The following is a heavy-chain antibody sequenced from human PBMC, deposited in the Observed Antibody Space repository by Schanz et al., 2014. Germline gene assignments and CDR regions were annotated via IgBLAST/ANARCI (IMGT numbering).Heavy chain of an antibody. CDR1: GFTASSHS. D-gene: IGHD2-21*02. J-gene: IGHJ4*02. V-gene: IGHV3-21*02. CDR3: VRERTNYGGNSYFCDH. Sequence: EVQLVESGGGLVKPGGSLRLSCGVSGFTASSHSMNWVRQAPGKGLEWVSSISSRSSHIYYADSVKGRFTVSRDNAKNSVYLQMNGLRVEDTAVYYCVRERTNYGGNSYFCDHWGQGTLVTVSS. CDR2: ISSRSSHI.